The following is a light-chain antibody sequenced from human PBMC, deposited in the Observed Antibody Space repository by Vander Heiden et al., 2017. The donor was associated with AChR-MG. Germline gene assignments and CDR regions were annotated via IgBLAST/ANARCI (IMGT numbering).Light chain of an antibody. J-gene: IGLJ1*01. CDR1: SSNIGSNT. Sequence: QSLLTQPPSASGTPGQRVTITRSGSSSNIGSNTGNWYRQLPGTAPKLLIYSNNQRPSGVPDRFSGSKSGTSASLAISGLQSEDEADYYCAAWDDSLNGYVFGTGTKVTVL. V-gene: IGLV1-44*01. CDR2: SNN. CDR3: AAWDDSLNGYV.